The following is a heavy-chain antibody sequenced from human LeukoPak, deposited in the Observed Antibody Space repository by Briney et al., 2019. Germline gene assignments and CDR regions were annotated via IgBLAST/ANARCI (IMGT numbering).Heavy chain of an antibody. CDR1: GFTFSNYW. CDR3: AKSIDFTGYSSWDY. J-gene: IGHJ4*02. V-gene: IGHV3-74*01. D-gene: IGHD3-9*01. Sequence: PGGSLRLSCAASGFTFSNYWMHWVRQAPGKGLVWVSRINSDGINTSYADSVKGRFTISRDNSKNTLYLQIHSLRAEDTAVYYCAKSIDFTGYSSWDYWGRGTPVTVSS. CDR2: INSDGINT.